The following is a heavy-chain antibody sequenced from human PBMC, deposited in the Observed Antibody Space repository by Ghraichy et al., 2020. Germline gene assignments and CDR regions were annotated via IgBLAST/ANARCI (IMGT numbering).Heavy chain of an antibody. CDR1: GFTFSSYA. D-gene: IGHD3-16*01. V-gene: IGHV3-23*01. J-gene: IGHJ4*02. CDR3: AKDPNLMITFGGVKRPEIY. Sequence: GGSLRLSCAASGFTFSSYAMSWVRQAPGKGLEWVSAISGSGGSTYYADSVKGRFTISRDNSKNTLYLQMNSLRAEDTAVYYCAKDPNLMITFGGVKRPEIYWGQGTLVTVSS. CDR2: ISGSGGST.